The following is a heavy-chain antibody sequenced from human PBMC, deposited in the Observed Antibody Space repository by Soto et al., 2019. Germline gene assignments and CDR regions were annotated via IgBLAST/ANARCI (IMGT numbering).Heavy chain of an antibody. CDR1: GDTFSNYA. J-gene: IGHJ4*02. Sequence: QVQLVQSGAEVKNPRSSVKVSCQASGDTFSNYAISWVRQAPGQGIEWLGGIIPMFSIRNDAEKFLGRLTISADESARTAYMELSSLRPDDTAIYFCARWEYQYGIGGTPPQSYFDFWGQGTLFTVSS. V-gene: IGHV1-69*01. CDR3: ARWEYQYGIGGTPPQSYFDF. CDR2: IIPMFSIR. D-gene: IGHD3-10*01.